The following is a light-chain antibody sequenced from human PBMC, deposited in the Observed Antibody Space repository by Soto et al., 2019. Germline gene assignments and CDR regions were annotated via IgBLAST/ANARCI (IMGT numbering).Light chain of an antibody. Sequence: QSALTQPASVSGSPGKSITISCTGTSSDVGGYNYVSWYQQHPGKAPKLMIYDVSNRPSGVSNRFSGSKSGNTASLTISGLQAEDEADYYCSSYTTSGSLVFGGWTKLTVL. CDR2: DVS. J-gene: IGLJ2*01. CDR3: SSYTTSGSLV. CDR1: SSDVGGYNY. V-gene: IGLV2-14*01.